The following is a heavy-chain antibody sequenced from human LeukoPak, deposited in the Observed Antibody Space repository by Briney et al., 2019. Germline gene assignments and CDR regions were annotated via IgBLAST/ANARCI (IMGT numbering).Heavy chain of an antibody. CDR3: ARDYCSGGSCYWGWLHQNLDKYYFDY. Sequence: ASVKVSCKAFGYGFTSYYIHWVRQAPGQGLEWMGGIIPIFGTANYAQKFQGRVTITADESTSTAYMELSSLRSEDTAVYYCARDYCSGGSCYWGWLHQNLDKYYFDYWGQGTLVTVSS. J-gene: IGHJ4*02. CDR2: IIPIFGTA. V-gene: IGHV1-69*13. D-gene: IGHD2-15*01. CDR1: GYGFTSYY.